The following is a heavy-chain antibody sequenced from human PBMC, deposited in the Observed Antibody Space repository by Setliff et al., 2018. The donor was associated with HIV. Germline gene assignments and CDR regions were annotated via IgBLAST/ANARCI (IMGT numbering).Heavy chain of an antibody. CDR3: ATVSHTNVAAHDAFDI. CDR2: FDPEDGNT. CDR1: GYTLTEFS. Sequence: ASVKVSCKVSGYTLTEFSRHWVRQAPGKGLEWMGGFDPEDGNTIYAQRFQGRVTMTADTSTDTADMELSSLRSEETAVYYCATVSHTNVAAHDAFDIWGQGTMVTVSS. J-gene: IGHJ3*02. V-gene: IGHV1-24*01. D-gene: IGHD6-19*01.